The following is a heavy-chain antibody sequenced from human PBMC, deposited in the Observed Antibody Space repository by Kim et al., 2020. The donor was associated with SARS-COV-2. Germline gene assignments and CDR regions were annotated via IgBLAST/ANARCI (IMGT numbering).Heavy chain of an antibody. CDR3: ARGRGLGD. Sequence: DGSLKYYVDSVKGRFTISRDNAKNSLYLQIESLRVEDTAVYYCARGRGLGDWGQGTLVTVSS. J-gene: IGHJ4*02. CDR2: DGSLK. V-gene: IGHV3-7*01. D-gene: IGHD1-26*01.